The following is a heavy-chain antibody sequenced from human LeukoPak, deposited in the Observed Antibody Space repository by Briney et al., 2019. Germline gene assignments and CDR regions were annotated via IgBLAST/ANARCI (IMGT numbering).Heavy chain of an antibody. CDR1: GYTFAKFY. V-gene: IGHV1-46*01. D-gene: IGHD3-16*01. Sequence: ASVKVSCKASGYTFAKFYIHWVRQAPGQGLEWMGIINPSGGTTSYAQKFQSRVSMTRDTSTSTVYMELSSLRSEDTAVYYCARDNRGERTPGWGYGGFDIWGQGTMVSVSS. J-gene: IGHJ3*02. CDR3: ARDNRGERTPGWGYGGFDI. CDR2: INPSGGTT.